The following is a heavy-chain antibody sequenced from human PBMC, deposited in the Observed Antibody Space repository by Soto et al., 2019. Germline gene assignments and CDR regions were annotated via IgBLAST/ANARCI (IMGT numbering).Heavy chain of an antibody. Sequence: SETLSLTCAVSGDSITSIYHWAWIRQTPGRGLEWVASIYHSGTTYYNPSLKSRVTISVDTSKNQFSLNLRSVTAADSAMYYCAGGRAADRGDWFDPWGQGTQVTVSS. CDR1: GDSITSIYH. CDR2: IYHSGTT. V-gene: IGHV4-38-2*01. J-gene: IGHJ5*02. CDR3: AGGRAADRGDWFDP. D-gene: IGHD6-13*01.